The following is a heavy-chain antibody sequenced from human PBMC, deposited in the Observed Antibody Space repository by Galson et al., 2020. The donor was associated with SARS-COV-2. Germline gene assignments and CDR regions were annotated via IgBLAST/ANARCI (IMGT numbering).Heavy chain of an antibody. V-gene: IGHV3-48*03. D-gene: IGHD3-16*01. CDR2: ISSSGSTI. CDR3: ARDPGLTRIMKTFGAVYAGGMDV. CDR1: GFTFSSYE. Sequence: GESLKISCAASGFTFSSYEMNWVRQAPGKGLEWVSKISSSGSTIYYADSVKGRFTISRDNAKNSLYLQMNSLRAEDTAVYYCARDPGLTRIMKTFGAVYAGGMDVWGQGTTVTVS. J-gene: IGHJ6*02.